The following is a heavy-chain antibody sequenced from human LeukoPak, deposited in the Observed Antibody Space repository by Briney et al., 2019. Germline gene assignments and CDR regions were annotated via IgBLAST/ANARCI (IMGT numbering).Heavy chain of an antibody. V-gene: IGHV3-23*01. CDR2: ISGSGGTT. Sequence: GGSLRLSCAVSGFIVNTYYMSWVRQAPGKGLEWVSAISGSGGTTYYADSVKGRFTFSRDNSKNTLYLQMNSLRAEDTAVYYCAKEEGYYYDSGGYYVEYFQHWGQGTLVTVSS. D-gene: IGHD3-22*01. CDR1: GFIVNTYY. J-gene: IGHJ1*01. CDR3: AKEEGYYYDSGGYYVEYFQH.